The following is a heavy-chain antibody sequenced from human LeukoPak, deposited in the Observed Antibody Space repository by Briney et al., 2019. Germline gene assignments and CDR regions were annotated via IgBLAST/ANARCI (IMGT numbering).Heavy chain of an antibody. CDR1: GGSISSGGYY. V-gene: IGHV4-31*03. CDR3: AGRLREHFDY. Sequence: SETLSLTCTVSGGSISSGGYYWSWIRQHPGKGLEWIGYIYYSGSTYYNPSLKSRVTISVDTSKNQFSLKLSSVTAADTAVYYCAGRLREHFDYWGQGTLVTVSS. D-gene: IGHD4-17*01. CDR2: IYYSGST. J-gene: IGHJ4*02.